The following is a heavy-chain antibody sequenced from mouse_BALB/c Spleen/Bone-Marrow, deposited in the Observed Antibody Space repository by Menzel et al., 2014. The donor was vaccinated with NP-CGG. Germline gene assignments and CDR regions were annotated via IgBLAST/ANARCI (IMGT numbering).Heavy chain of an antibody. CDR1: GFNIKDTY. CDR2: IDPANVNT. V-gene: IGHV14-3*02. J-gene: IGHJ2*01. Sequence: EVNVVESGAELVKPGASVKLSCTASGFNIKDTYMHWVKQRPEQGLEWIGRIDPANVNTKYDPKFRGKATITADTSSNTAYLQLSSLTSEDTAVYYCASYVYGYYFDYWGQGTTLTVSS. CDR3: ASYVYGYYFDY. D-gene: IGHD1-1*01.